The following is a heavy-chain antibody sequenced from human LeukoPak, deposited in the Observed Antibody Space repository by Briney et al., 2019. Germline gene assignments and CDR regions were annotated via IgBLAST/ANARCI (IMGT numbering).Heavy chain of an antibody. CDR3: ARVLGIAAAGAGY. CDR1: GYTFTSYA. Sequence: ASVKVSCKASGYTFTSYAMHWVRQAPGQRLEWMGWINAGNGNTKYSQKFQGRVTITGDTSASTAYMELSSLRSEDTAVYYCARVLGIAAAGAGYWGKGTLVTVS. CDR2: INAGNGNT. D-gene: IGHD6-13*01. J-gene: IGHJ4*02. V-gene: IGHV1-3*01.